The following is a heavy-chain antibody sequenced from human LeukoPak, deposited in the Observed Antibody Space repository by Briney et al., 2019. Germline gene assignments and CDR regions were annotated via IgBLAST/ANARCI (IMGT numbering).Heavy chain of an antibody. D-gene: IGHD3-22*01. V-gene: IGHV4-59*08. Sequence: SETLSLTCTVSGGSISSYYWSWIRQPPGKDRNGMGFTYSSGSTNYNPSLKSRVTISVDTSKNQFSLKLSSVTAADTAVYYCARHHYYDSSGYYDGFLDYWGQGTLVTVSS. J-gene: IGHJ4*02. CDR2: TYSSGST. CDR1: GGSISSYY. CDR3: ARHHYYDSSGYYDGFLDY.